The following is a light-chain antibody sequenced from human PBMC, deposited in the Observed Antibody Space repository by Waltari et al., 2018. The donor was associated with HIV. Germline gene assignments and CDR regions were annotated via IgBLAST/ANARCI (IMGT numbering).Light chain of an antibody. Sequence: QSVLTQPPSASGTPGQRATISCFGSSSNVGSNYVYWYQQLPGTAPKLLIYRNSQRPSGVPDRFSGSKSGTSASLAISGLRSEDEADYYCAAWGDSLTSFVFGTGTKVTVL. V-gene: IGLV1-47*01. CDR1: SSNVGSNY. J-gene: IGLJ1*01. CDR2: RNS. CDR3: AAWGDSLTSFV.